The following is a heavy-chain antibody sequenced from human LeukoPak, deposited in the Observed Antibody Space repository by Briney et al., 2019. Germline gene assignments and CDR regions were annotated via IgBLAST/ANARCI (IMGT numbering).Heavy chain of an antibody. CDR1: GFTFSSYS. CDR3: ARVVSVLPAAYYFDC. J-gene: IGHJ4*02. Sequence: GGSLRLSCAASGFTFSSYSMNWVRQAPGKGLEWVSSISSSSSYIYYADSVKGRFTISRDNAKNSLYLQMNSLRAEDTAVYYCARVVSVLPAAYYFDCWGQGTLVTVSS. D-gene: IGHD2-2*01. V-gene: IGHV3-21*01. CDR2: ISSSSSYI.